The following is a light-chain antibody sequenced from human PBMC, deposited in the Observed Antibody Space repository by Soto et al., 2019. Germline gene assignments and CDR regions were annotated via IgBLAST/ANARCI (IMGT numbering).Light chain of an antibody. CDR3: GTWVSSLGAGV. Sequence: QSVLTQPPSVSAAPGQKVTISCYGSSSNIGNKYVSWYQQLPGTAPKLLIYDNSKRPSGIPDRFSGSKSGTSATLGITGLQTGDEADYYCGTWVSSLGAGVFGGGTKLTVL. J-gene: IGLJ2*01. CDR1: SSNIGNKY. CDR2: DNS. V-gene: IGLV1-51*01.